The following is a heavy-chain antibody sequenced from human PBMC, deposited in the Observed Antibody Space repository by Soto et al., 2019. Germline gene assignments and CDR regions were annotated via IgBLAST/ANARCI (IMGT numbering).Heavy chain of an antibody. CDR2: IYPGDSDT. CDR3: ARPTRDGYGPEAYYFDC. V-gene: IGHV5-51*01. J-gene: IGHJ4*02. CDR1: GYSFTNYW. D-gene: IGHD5-12*01. Sequence: PGESLKISCKGSGYSFTNYWIGWVRQMPGRDLEWIGVIYPGDSDTRYSPSFQGQVTISADKSISTAYLQLNSLKASDTAMYFCARPTRDGYGPEAYYFDCWGQGTLVTVSS.